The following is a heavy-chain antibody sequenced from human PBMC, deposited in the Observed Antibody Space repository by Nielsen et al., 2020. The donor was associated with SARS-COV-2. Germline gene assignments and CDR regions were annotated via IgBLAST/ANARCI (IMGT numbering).Heavy chain of an antibody. CDR1: GFTFSSHS. CDR3: ARDSGDFWSGYKFQDH. CDR2: ISDTSSYI. D-gene: IGHD3-3*01. Sequence: GGSLRLSCESSGFTFSSHSMTWVRQGPGKGLEYISTISDTSSYIYYADSLRGRFTVSRDNAENSLFLQMSSLRDEDTAVYYCARDSGDFWSGYKFQDHWGQGTLVTVSS. J-gene: IGHJ4*02. V-gene: IGHV3-21*01.